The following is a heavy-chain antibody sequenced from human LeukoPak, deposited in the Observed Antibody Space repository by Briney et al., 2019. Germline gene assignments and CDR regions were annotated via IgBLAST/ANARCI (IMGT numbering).Heavy chain of an antibody. V-gene: IGHV3-30*02. CDR2: IRLDGNNK. CDR1: GFTFSSYG. D-gene: IGHD3-22*01. CDR3: ARESWYYDSSGYRYYFDY. J-gene: IGHJ4*02. Sequence: PGGSLRLSCAASGFTFSSYGMHWVRQAPGKGLEWVAFIRLDGNNKYYADSVKGRFTISRDNSKNTLYLQMNGLRAEDTAVYYCARESWYYDSSGYRYYFDYWGQGTLVTVSS.